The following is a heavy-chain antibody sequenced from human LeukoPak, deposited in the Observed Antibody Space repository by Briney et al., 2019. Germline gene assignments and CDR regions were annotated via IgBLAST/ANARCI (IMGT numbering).Heavy chain of an antibody. Sequence: ASVKVSCKASGYTFTSYGISWVRQAPGQGLEWMGWISAYNGNTNYAQKLKGRVTMTTDTSTSTAYMELRSLRSDDTAVYYCARSPVYYYDSSGYFDDFDYWGQGTLVTVSS. J-gene: IGHJ4*02. CDR2: ISAYNGNT. D-gene: IGHD3-22*01. CDR1: GYTFTSYG. CDR3: ARSPVYYYDSSGYFDDFDY. V-gene: IGHV1-18*01.